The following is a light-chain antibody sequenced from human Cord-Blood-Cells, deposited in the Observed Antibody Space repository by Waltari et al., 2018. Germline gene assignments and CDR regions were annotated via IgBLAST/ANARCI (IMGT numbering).Light chain of an antibody. V-gene: IGLV2-23*01. CDR3: CSYAGSSTWV. Sequence: QSALTQPASVSGSPGQSITISCTGTSSDVGSYNLVSWYQQHPGKAPKLMLYEGSKRPSGVSKRFSGSKSGNTASLTISGLQAEDEADYYCCSYAGSSTWVFGVGTKLTVL. J-gene: IGLJ3*02. CDR1: SSDVGSYNL. CDR2: EGS.